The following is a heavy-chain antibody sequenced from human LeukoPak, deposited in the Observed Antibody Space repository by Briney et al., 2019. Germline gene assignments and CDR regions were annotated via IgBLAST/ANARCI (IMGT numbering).Heavy chain of an antibody. J-gene: IGHJ1*01. CDR1: GGSISSGGYY. V-gene: IGHV4-31*03. CDR2: IYYSGST. D-gene: IGHD2-15*01. CDR3: ASMGVVAATRYFQH. Sequence: SQTLSLTCTVSGGSISSGGYYWSWIRQHPGKGLEWIGCIYYSGSTYYNPSLKSRVTISVDTSKNQFSLKLSSVTAADTAVYYCASMGVVAATRYFQHWGQGTLVTVSS.